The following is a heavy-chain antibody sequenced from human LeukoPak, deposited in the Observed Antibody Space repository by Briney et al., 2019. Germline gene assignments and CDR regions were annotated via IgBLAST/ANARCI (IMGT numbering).Heavy chain of an antibody. CDR2: IGTAGDT. CDR3: ARDRGRSYSGFDY. CDR1: GFTFSSYD. Sequence: GGSLRLSCAASGFTFSSYDLHWVRQATGKGLEWVSGIGTAGDTYYPGSVKGRFTIYRENAKNYLYLQMNSLRAGDTAVYYCARDRGRSYSGFDYWGQGTLVTVSS. D-gene: IGHD2-15*01. V-gene: IGHV3-13*01. J-gene: IGHJ4*02.